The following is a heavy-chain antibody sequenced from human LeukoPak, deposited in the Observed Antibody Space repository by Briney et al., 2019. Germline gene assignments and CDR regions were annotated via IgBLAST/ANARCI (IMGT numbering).Heavy chain of an antibody. Sequence: GRSLRLSCAASGFTFDDYAMHWVRLGPGKGLEWVANIKQDGSEKYYVDSVKGRFTISRDNAKNSLYLQMNSLRAEDTAVYYCVSMSGYYFYMDVWGKGTTVTVSS. V-gene: IGHV3-7*01. D-gene: IGHD2/OR15-2a*01. CDR1: GFTFDDYA. CDR3: VSMSGYYFYMDV. J-gene: IGHJ6*03. CDR2: IKQDGSEK.